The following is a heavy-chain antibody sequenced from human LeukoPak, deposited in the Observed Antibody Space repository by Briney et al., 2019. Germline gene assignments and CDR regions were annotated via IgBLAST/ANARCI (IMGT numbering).Heavy chain of an antibody. J-gene: IGHJ3*02. V-gene: IGHV3-74*01. CDR1: GFTFSYYA. D-gene: IGHD3-9*01. Sequence: PGGSLRLSCAASGFTFSYYAMSWVRQAPGKGLVWVSRIKSDGSSTTYADSVKGRITISRNNAKNTLYLQMNSLRAEDTAVYYCARESYDILTGYYSGAFDIWGQGTKVTVSS. CDR3: ARESYDILTGYYSGAFDI. CDR2: IKSDGSST.